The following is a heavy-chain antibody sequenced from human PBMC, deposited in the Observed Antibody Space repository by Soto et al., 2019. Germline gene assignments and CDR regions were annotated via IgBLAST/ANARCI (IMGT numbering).Heavy chain of an antibody. Sequence: ASVKVSCKVSGYTLTELSMHWVRQAPGKGLEWMGCIGPEDGKTNYAQKLQGRVTMTTDTSTSTAYMELRSLRSDDTAVYYCARDLPEYSGYDPQDAFDIWGQGTMVTVSS. CDR2: IGPEDGKT. D-gene: IGHD5-12*01. J-gene: IGHJ3*02. CDR1: GYTLTELS. V-gene: IGHV1-24*01. CDR3: ARDLPEYSGYDPQDAFDI.